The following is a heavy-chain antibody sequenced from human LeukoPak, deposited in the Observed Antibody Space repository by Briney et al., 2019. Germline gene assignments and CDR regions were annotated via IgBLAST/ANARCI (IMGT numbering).Heavy chain of an antibody. CDR1: GFTFRNYA. J-gene: IGHJ4*02. Sequence: GGSLRLSCSVSGFTFRNYAMHWVRQAPGKGLEYVSAITSNGGSTYYADPAKGRFTISRDDSKNTLFLQMDSLRLEDTAMYYCVRGGHFDYWGQGTLVTVSS. CDR3: VRGGHFDY. CDR2: ITSNGGST. V-gene: IGHV3-64D*06.